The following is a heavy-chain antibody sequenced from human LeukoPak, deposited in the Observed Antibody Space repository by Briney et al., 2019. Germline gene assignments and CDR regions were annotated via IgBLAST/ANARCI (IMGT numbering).Heavy chain of an antibody. CDR2: ITSSSTFI. Sequence: GGSLRLSCSPSGFIFSTYSMNWVRQAPGKGLEWGSSITSSSTFIYYSDSVKGRFIISRDNAKDSLYLQMNSLRVEDTAVYYCASTPAPYQPYGRDAWGEGETVTVPS. V-gene: IGHV3-21*06. J-gene: IGHJ6*04. CDR3: ASTPAPYQPYGRDA. CDR1: GFIFSTYS.